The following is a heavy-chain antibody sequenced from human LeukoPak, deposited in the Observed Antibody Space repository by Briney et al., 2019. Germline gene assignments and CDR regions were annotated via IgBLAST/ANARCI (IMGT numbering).Heavy chain of an antibody. Sequence: GEPLKISCKGSGYSFTSYWIGWVRQKPGKGLEWMGIIFPGDSDTRYSPSFQGQVTISADKSISTAYLQWSSLKASDTAMYYCARRLTYDSRAYYCLDYWGQGTLVTVSS. CDR1: GYSFTSYW. V-gene: IGHV5-51*01. CDR2: IFPGDSDT. D-gene: IGHD3-22*01. CDR3: ARRLTYDSRAYYCLDY. J-gene: IGHJ4*02.